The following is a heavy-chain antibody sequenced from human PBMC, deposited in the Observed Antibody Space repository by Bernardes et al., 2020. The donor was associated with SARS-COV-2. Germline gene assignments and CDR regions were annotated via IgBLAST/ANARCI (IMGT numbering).Heavy chain of an antibody. CDR2: ISSDGSRT. V-gene: IGHV3-74*01. J-gene: IGHJ4*02. Sequence: GGSLRLSCAASGFTFSNYCMHWVRQAPGKGLMWVSRISSDGSRTTYADSVKGRFTISRDNTKNTLYLQMNSLRAEDTAVYYCVRGPSDGHGRFEYWGQGTLGTVSS. CDR1: GFTFSNYC. CDR3: VRGPSDGHGRFEY.